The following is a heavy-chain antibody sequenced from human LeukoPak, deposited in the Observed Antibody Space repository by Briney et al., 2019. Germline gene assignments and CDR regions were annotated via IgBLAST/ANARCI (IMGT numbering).Heavy chain of an antibody. J-gene: IGHJ3*02. CDR3: ARDYGGNRRAFDI. D-gene: IGHD4-23*01. Sequence: GGSLRLSCAASGFTVSSSYVSWVRQAPGKGLVWVSRIKTDGTSTIYADPVKGRFTISRDDAKNTLYLQMSSLRAEDTAVYYCARDYGGNRRAFDIWGQGTMVTVSS. V-gene: IGHV3-74*01. CDR2: IKTDGTST. CDR1: GFTVSSSY.